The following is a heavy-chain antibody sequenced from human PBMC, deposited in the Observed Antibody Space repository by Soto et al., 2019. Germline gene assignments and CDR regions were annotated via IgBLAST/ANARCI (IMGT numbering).Heavy chain of an antibody. V-gene: IGHV5-51*01. CDR1: GYSFSTYW. Sequence: PGESLKISCNGSGYSFSTYWIGWVRQMPGKGLEWMGIISPGDSDTRYSPSFQGQVTISADKSINTAYLQWSSLKASDTAMYYCARHGGYYDFWSGYIPPYGMDVWGQGTTVTVSS. CDR3: ARHGGYYDFWSGYIPPYGMDV. CDR2: ISPGDSDT. D-gene: IGHD3-3*01. J-gene: IGHJ6*02.